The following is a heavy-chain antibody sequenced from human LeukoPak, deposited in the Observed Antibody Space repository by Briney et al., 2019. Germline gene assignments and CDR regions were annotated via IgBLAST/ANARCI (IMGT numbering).Heavy chain of an antibody. D-gene: IGHD5-24*01. V-gene: IGHV3-64*01. CDR1: GFTFSSYA. J-gene: IGHJ4*02. Sequence: GGSLRLSCAASGFTFSSYAMHWVRQAPGKGLEYVSAISSNGGSTYYANSVKGRFTISRDNSKNTLYLQMGSLRAEDMAVYYCASRDGSVYWGQGTLVTVSS. CDR3: ASRDGSVY. CDR2: ISSNGGST.